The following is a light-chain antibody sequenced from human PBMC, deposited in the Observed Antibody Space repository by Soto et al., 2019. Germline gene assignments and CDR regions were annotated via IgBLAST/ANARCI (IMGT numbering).Light chain of an antibody. CDR3: QSFDNSLSGSRV. CDR2: ANT. Sequence: QSVLTQPPSVSGAPGQRVTISCTGSSSNIGAGYDVHWYQQLPGSAPTLLIYANTNRPSGVPDRFSGSKSGTSACLAITGLQAEDEADYYCQSFDNSLSGSRVFGTGTKVTVL. V-gene: IGLV1-40*01. J-gene: IGLJ1*01. CDR1: SSNIGAGYD.